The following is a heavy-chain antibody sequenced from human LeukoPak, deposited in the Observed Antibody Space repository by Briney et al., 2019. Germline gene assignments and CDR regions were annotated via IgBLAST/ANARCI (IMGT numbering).Heavy chain of an antibody. CDR1: GFTVSSNY. CDR2: IYSGGVT. CDR3: ARISAAAFDY. V-gene: IGHV3-66*01. D-gene: IGHD2-15*01. J-gene: IGHJ4*02. Sequence: GGSLRLSCAASGFTVSSNYMSWVRQAPGKGLEWVPVIYSGGVTNHADSVKGRFTISRDDSKDALYLQMNSLRAEDTAVYYCARISAAAFDYWGQGTLVTVSS.